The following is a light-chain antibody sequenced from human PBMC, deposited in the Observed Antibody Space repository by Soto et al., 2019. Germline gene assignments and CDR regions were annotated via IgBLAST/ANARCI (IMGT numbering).Light chain of an antibody. Sequence: QSVLTQPPSASGTPGQRVTISCSGSSSNIGSSTVNWYQHLPGTAPKLLIYSNNARSSVVPDRFSGSKSGTSASLAISGLQSEDEADYYCAAWDDSLNGVEFGGGTKVTVL. CDR1: SSNIGSST. CDR2: SNN. V-gene: IGLV1-44*01. CDR3: AAWDDSLNGVE. J-gene: IGLJ2*01.